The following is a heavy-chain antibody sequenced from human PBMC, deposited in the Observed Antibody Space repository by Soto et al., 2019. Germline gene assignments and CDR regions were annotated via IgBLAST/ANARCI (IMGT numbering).Heavy chain of an antibody. CDR2: IYYSGST. V-gene: IGHV4-59*01. Sequence: SETLSLTCTVSGGSISSYYWRWIRQPPGKGLEWIGYIYYSGSTNYNPSLKSRVTISVDTSKNQFSLKLSSVTAADTAVYYCARGPYCSGGSCYSVGMDVWGQGITVTVSS. J-gene: IGHJ6*02. CDR3: ARGPYCSGGSCYSVGMDV. D-gene: IGHD2-15*01. CDR1: GGSISSYY.